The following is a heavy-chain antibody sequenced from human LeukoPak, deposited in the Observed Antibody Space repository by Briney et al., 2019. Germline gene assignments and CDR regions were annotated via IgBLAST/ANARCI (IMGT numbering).Heavy chain of an antibody. J-gene: IGHJ4*02. CDR3: ARVVYGDYARY. Sequence: PGGSLRLSCAASGFTFSSYSMNWVRQAPGKGLEWVSYISSSSSTIYYADSVKGRFTISRDNAKNSLYLQMNSLRAEDTAVYYCARVVYGDYARYWGQGTLVTVSS. D-gene: IGHD4-17*01. CDR1: GFTFSSYS. CDR2: ISSSSSTI. V-gene: IGHV3-48*04.